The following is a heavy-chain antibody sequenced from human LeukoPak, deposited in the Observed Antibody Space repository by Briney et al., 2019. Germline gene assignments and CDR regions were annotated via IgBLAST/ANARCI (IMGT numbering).Heavy chain of an antibody. CDR3: AVLGCSSTSCQTNDYYYYGMDV. Sequence: SVTVSCKASGGTFSSYAISWVRQAPGQGLEWMGGIIPIFGTANYAQKFQGRVTITADESTSTAYMELSSLRSEDTAVYYCAVLGCSSTSCQTNDYYYYGMDVWGQGTTVTVSS. CDR1: GGTFSSYA. V-gene: IGHV1-69*13. CDR2: IIPIFGTA. J-gene: IGHJ6*02. D-gene: IGHD2-2*01.